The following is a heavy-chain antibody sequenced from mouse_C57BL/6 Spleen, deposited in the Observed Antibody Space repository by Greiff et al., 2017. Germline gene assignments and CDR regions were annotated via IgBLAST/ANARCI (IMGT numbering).Heavy chain of an antibody. D-gene: IGHD1-3*01. V-gene: IGHV1-64*01. CDR2: IHPNSGST. Sequence: VQLQQPGAELVKPGASVKLSCKASGYTFTSYWMHWVKQRPGPGLEWIGMIHPNSGSTNYNEKFKSKATLTVDKSSSTAYMQRSSLTSEDSAVYYCARDGTSRDYAVDYWGRGTSGTVSS. CDR3: ARDGTSRDYAVDY. CDR1: GYTFTSYW. J-gene: IGHJ4*01.